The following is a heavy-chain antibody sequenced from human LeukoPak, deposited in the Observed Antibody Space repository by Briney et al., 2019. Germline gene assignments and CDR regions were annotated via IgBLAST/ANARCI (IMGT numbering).Heavy chain of an antibody. CDR3: AKDQGQAVVPRRFDN. CDR2: IYYSGGNT. J-gene: IGHJ4*02. D-gene: IGHD2-2*01. Sequence: GGSLRLSCAAFGFMFSNFAMSWVRQAPGKGLEWVSTIYYSGGNTYSADSVKGRFTISRDNAKNTLYLQMNSLRAEDTAVYYCAKDQGQAVVPRRFDNWGQGTLVTVSS. CDR1: GFMFSNFA. V-gene: IGHV3-23*01.